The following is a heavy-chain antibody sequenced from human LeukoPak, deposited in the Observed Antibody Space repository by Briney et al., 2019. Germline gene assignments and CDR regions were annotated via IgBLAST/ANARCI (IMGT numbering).Heavy chain of an antibody. V-gene: IGHV1-8*01. Sequence: GASVKVSCKASGYTFTNYDINWVRQATGQGLEWMGWMDPNSGNTGYAQKFQGRVTMTRNTSIITAYMELGSLRSEDTAVYYCARGVPGYCRSPGRAAAEICGVYWGQGTLVTVSS. CDR3: ARGVPGYCRSPGRAAAEICGVY. D-gene: IGHD2-2*01. J-gene: IGHJ4*02. CDR1: GYTFTNYD. CDR2: MDPNSGNT.